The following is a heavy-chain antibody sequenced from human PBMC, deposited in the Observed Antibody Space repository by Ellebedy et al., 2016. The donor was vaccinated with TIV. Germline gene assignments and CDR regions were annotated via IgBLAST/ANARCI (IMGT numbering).Heavy chain of an antibody. CDR3: ATKVNTHPTIRAGRFDP. Sequence: MPSETLSLTCAVSGASFSNYYWTWIRQPPGKGLEWIGEITHSGITNFNPSLKSRVTMSVDTSKRQFYLTLTSVTAADTAVYYCATKVNTHPTIRAGRFDPWGLGTLVTVSS. CDR1: GASFSNYY. J-gene: IGHJ5*02. D-gene: IGHD5-24*01. CDR2: ITHSGIT. V-gene: IGHV4-34*01.